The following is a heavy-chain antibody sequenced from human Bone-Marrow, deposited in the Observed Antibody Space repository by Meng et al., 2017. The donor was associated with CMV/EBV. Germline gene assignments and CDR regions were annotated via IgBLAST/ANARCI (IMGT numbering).Heavy chain of an antibody. V-gene: IGHV1-8*01. CDR3: AREEAGIAARPYYFDY. J-gene: IGHJ4*02. CDR2: INPDSGYT. Sequence: ASVKVSCKTSGYSFTYYDINWVRQAAGHGLEWMGWINPDSGYTGYAQKFQNRVTFTRDSSVRTAYMELTTLKSEDTAVYYCAREEAGIAARPYYFDYWGQGTLVTVSS. D-gene: IGHD6-6*01. CDR1: GYSFTYYD.